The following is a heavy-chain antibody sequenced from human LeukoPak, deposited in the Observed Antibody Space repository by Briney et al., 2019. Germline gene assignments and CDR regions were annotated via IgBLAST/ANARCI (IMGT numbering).Heavy chain of an antibody. V-gene: IGHV3-53*01. D-gene: IGHD4-11*01. CDR2: IYSGGST. CDR1: GFTVSSNY. J-gene: IGHJ4*02. CDR3: ARAGQYYFDY. Sequence: PGGSLRLSXAASGFTVSSNYMSWVCQAPGKGLEWVSVIYSGGSTYYADSVKGRFIISRDNSKNTLYLQMNSLRAEDTAVYYCARAGQYYFDYWGQGTLVTVSS.